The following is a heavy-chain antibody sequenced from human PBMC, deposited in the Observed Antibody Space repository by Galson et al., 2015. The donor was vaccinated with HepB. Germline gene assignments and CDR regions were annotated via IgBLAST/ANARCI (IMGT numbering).Heavy chain of an antibody. CDR1: GLTFSLYT. CDR3: ARDQVAAAGTTDGDNAFDI. Sequence: SLRLSCAASGLTFSLYTMNWVRQAPGKGLEWVSALSGGSSYKYYADSVKGRFTISRDNAKNSLSLQMNGLRAEDTAVYFCARDQVAAAGTTDGDNAFDIWGQGTLVTVSS. D-gene: IGHD6-13*01. V-gene: IGHV3-21*01. J-gene: IGHJ3*02. CDR2: LSGGSSYK.